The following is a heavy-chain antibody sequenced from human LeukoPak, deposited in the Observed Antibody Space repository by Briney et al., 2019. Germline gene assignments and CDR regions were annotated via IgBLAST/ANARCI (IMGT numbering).Heavy chain of an antibody. J-gene: IGHJ4*02. CDR2: IYYCGST. CDR3: ASFPGTSRFEY. D-gene: IGHD1-26*01. V-gene: IGHV4-59*01. Sequence: SETLSLTCTVSGGSISRYYWSWIGQPPGKGLEWIGYIYYCGSTNYNPSLKSRVTISVDTSKNQFSLRLSSVTAADTAVYYFASFPGTSRFEYWGQGTLVTVSS. CDR1: GGSISRYY.